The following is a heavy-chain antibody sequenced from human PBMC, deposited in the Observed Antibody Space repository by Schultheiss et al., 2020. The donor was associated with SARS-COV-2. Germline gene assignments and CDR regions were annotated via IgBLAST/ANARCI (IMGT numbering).Heavy chain of an antibody. Sequence: SETLSLTCTVSGGSISSYYWNWIRQAPGKGLEWIGYIFYTGSTNDNPSLTSRVTISVDTSKNQFSLKLSSVTAADTAVYYCARHHGDYYDSSGSHFDYWGQGTLVTVSS. CDR2: IFYTGST. J-gene: IGHJ4*02. D-gene: IGHD3-22*01. V-gene: IGHV4-59*08. CDR1: GGSISSYY. CDR3: ARHHGDYYDSSGSHFDY.